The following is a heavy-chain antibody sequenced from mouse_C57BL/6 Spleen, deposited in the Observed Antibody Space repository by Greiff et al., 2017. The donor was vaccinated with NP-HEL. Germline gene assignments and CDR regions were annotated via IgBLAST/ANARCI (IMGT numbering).Heavy chain of an antibody. CDR3: ARVYYSNYAWYFDV. V-gene: IGHV1-26*01. J-gene: IGHJ1*03. Sequence: EVQLQQSGPELVKPGASVKISCKASGYTFTDYYMNWVKQSHGKSLEWIGDINPNNGGTSYNQKFKGKATLTVDKSSSTAYMELRSLTSEDSAVYYCARVYYSNYAWYFDVWGTGTTVTVSS. CDR1: GYTFTDYY. CDR2: INPNNGGT. D-gene: IGHD2-5*01.